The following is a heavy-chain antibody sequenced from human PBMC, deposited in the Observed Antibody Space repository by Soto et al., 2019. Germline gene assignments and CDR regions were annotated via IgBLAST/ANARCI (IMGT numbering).Heavy chain of an antibody. CDR2: IIPIFGIL. J-gene: IGHJ6*02. Sequence: QVQLVQSGAEVKKPGSSVKVSCKASGGTFSSYAITWVRQAPGQGLEWLGGIIPIFGILNDAQKFQCRVTLPAYDSTTTVYMDLRSPRSAATSVYYCAPTNFCSTTTRPPNYYYYSGMDVWGPAPTLPVSS. CDR3: APTNFCSTTTRPPNYYYYSGMDV. CDR1: GGTFSSYA. D-gene: IGHD2-2*01. V-gene: IGHV1-69*01.